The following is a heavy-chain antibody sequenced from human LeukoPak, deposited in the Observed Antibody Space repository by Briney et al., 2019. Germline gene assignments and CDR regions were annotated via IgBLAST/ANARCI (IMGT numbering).Heavy chain of an antibody. D-gene: IGHD5-12*01. Sequence: PGGSLRLSCVASGFTFGKYWMSWVRQAPGKGLEWVANIKLDGSEKNYVDSVKGRFTISSDNSKNTVYLQMNSLRPEDMAVYYCAKEIFSGLLYIDYWGQGTLVTVSS. J-gene: IGHJ4*02. CDR1: GFTFGKYW. V-gene: IGHV3-7*03. CDR2: IKLDGSEK. CDR3: AKEIFSGLLYIDY.